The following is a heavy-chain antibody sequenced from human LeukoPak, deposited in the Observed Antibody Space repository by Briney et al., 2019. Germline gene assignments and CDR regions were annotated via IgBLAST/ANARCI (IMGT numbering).Heavy chain of an antibody. CDR1: GFTFSSYW. J-gene: IGHJ4*02. Sequence: GGSLRLSCAASGFTFSSYWMSWVRQAPGKGLEWVANIKQDGSEKYYVDSVKGRLTISRDNAKNSLYLQMNSLRAEDTAVYYCARDLGSGISSEEYWGQGTLVTVSS. D-gene: IGHD3-10*02. CDR3: ARDLGSGISSEEY. CDR2: IKQDGSEK. V-gene: IGHV3-7*03.